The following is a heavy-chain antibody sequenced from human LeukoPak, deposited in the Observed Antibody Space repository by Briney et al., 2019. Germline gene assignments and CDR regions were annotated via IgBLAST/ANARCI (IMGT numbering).Heavy chain of an antibody. J-gene: IGHJ6*03. D-gene: IGHD2-2*01. V-gene: IGHV4-34*01. Sequence: SETLSLTCAVYGGSFSGYYWSWIRQPPGKGLEWIGEINHSGSTKYNPSLKSRVTISVDTSKNQFSLKLSSVTAADTAVYYCARDRYCSSTSCPMDYYYYYMDVWGKGTTVTVSS. CDR1: GGSFSGYY. CDR2: INHSGST. CDR3: ARDRYCSSTSCPMDYYYYYMDV.